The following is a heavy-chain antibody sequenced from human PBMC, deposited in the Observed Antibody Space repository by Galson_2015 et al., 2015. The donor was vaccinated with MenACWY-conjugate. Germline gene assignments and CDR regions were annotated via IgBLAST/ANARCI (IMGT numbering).Heavy chain of an antibody. V-gene: IGHV3-48*04. CDR3: ARDKHDSTTDWNDY. CDR1: GFTFSSYS. CDR2: ISSSSSTI. J-gene: IGHJ4*02. D-gene: IGHD1-1*01. Sequence: SLRLSCAASGFTFSSYSMNWVRQAPGKGLEWISYISSSSSTIYYADSVKGRFTISRDNAKNSLYLQMNSLRAEDTAVYYCARDKHDSTTDWNDYWGQGTLVTVSS.